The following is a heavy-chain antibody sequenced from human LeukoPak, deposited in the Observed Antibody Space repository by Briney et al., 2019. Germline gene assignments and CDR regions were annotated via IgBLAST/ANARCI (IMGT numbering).Heavy chain of an antibody. CDR1: GFTFSSYE. D-gene: IGHD2-8*01. Sequence: GGSLRLSCAASGFTFSSYEMNWVRQAPGKGLEWVSYISSSGSTIYYADSVKGRFTISRDNAKNSLYLQMNSLRAEDTAVYYCARDHGVGWFDPWGQGTLVTVSS. V-gene: IGHV3-48*03. CDR3: ARDHGVGWFDP. J-gene: IGHJ5*02. CDR2: ISSSGSTI.